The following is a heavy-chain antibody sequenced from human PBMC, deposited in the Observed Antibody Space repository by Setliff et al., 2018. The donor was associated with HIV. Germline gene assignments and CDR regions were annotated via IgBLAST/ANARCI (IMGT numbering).Heavy chain of an antibody. D-gene: IGHD2-15*01. CDR1: GGSMSSYY. V-gene: IGHV4-4*07. CDR3: ASEKVAWTVSDSFFEF. CDR2: IYTSGSI. J-gene: IGHJ4*02. Sequence: SETLSLTCSVSGGSMSSYYWSWIRQTASKGLEWIGRIYTSGSIIYNPSLRSRVTMSVDTSKNQFSLKLSSVTAADTAVYYCASEKVAWTVSDSFFEFWGQGVPVTVSS.